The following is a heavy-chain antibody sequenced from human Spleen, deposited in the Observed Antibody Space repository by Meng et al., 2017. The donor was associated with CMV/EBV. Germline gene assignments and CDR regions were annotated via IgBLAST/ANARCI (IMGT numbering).Heavy chain of an antibody. CDR3: ARFRVTSHRFDP. D-gene: IGHD3-3*01. CDR1: GGSISSTRW. Sequence: CAVSGGSISSTRWWGWVRQPPGKGLEWIGEVYHSGSTNYNPSLGSRVSISLDTSKNHFSLKLTSVTAADTAVYYCARFRVTSHRFDPWGQGALVTVSS. J-gene: IGHJ5*02. V-gene: IGHV4-4*02. CDR2: VYHSGST.